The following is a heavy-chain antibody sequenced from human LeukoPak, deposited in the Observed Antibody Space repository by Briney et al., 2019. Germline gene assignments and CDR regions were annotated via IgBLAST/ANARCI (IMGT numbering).Heavy chain of an antibody. CDR3: TRYDSDTAMLDY. Sequence: GSLRLSCAASGFTFSSYEMNWVRQAPGKGLEWIGSMNYGGTSHYNPSLKSRVTISVDTSKKHFSLKLSSVTAADTAVYYCTRYDSDTAMLDYWGQGTLVTVSS. J-gene: IGHJ4*02. V-gene: IGHV4-59*05. D-gene: IGHD3-22*01. CDR1: GFTFSSYE. CDR2: MNYGGTS.